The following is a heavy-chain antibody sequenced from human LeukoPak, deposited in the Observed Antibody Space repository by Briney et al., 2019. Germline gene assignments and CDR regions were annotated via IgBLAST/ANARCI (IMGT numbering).Heavy chain of an antibody. CDR2: IRSTANGYAT. CDR3: AKIGDGDYSVDY. V-gene: IGHV3-73*01. Sequence: GGSLRLSCAASGFTFSGSALHWVRQASGKGLEWVGRIRSTANGYATAYAASVKGRFTISRDDSKNSLYLQMNSLRAEDTAVYYCAKIGDGDYSVDYWGQGTLVTVSS. J-gene: IGHJ4*02. D-gene: IGHD4-17*01. CDR1: GFTFSGSA.